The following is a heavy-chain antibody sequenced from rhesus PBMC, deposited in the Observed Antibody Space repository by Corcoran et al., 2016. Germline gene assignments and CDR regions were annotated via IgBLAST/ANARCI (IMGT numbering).Heavy chain of an antibody. CDR1: GYPFTDYY. Sequence: QVQLVQSGPEVKEPGSSATVSCWTSGYPFTDYYITRVRQASGRGLEWMEKIKTETVAADFALRFLSRIILTRDTSTATVDMKVTSLMSEGTAMYYCLRGGYGSVVDYWGQGVLVTVSS. J-gene: IGHJ4*01. CDR2: IKTETVAA. D-gene: IGHD4-29*01. CDR3: LRGGYGSVVDY. V-gene: IGHV1-138*01.